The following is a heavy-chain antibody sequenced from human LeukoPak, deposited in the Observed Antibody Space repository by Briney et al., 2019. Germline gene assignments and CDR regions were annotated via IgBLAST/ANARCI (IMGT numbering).Heavy chain of an antibody. J-gene: IGHJ3*02. CDR3: ARGKMATIRRDAFDI. V-gene: IGHV3-9*03. CDR2: ISWNSGSI. CDR1: RFTFDDYA. D-gene: IGHD5-24*01. Sequence: GGSLRLSCAASRFTFDDYAMHWVRQAPGKGLEWVSGISWNSGSIGYADSVKGRFTISRDNAKNSLYLQMNSLRAEDMALYYCARGKMATIRRDAFDIWGQGTMVTVSS.